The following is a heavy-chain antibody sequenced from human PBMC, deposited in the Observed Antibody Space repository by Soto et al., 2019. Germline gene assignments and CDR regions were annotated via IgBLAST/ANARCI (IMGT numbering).Heavy chain of an antibody. Sequence: TSETLSLTCTVSGGSTSSYYWSWIRQPPGKGLEWIGYIYYSGSTNYNPSLKSRVTISVDTSKNQFSLKLSSVTAADTAVYYCARGGGYYGSGSYQIIDYYYGMDVWGQGTTVTVSS. V-gene: IGHV4-59*01. J-gene: IGHJ6*02. CDR1: GGSTSSYY. D-gene: IGHD3-10*01. CDR3: ARGGGYYGSGSYQIIDYYYGMDV. CDR2: IYYSGST.